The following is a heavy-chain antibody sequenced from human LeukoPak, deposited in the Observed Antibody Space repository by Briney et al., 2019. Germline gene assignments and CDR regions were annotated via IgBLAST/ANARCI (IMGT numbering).Heavy chain of an antibody. V-gene: IGHV1-69*05. CDR1: GGTFSSYA. CDR3: ATCTIAARDYYYYMDV. Sequence: ASVKVSCKASGGTFSSYAISWVRQAPGQGLEWMGGIIPIFGTANYAQKFQGRVTITTDESTSTAYMELSSLRSEDTAVYYCATCTIAARDYYYYMDVWGQGTMVTVSS. CDR2: IIPIFGTA. J-gene: IGHJ6*03. D-gene: IGHD6-6*01.